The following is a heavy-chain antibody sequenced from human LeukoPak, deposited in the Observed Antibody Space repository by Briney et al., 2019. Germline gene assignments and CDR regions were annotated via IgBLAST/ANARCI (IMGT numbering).Heavy chain of an antibody. V-gene: IGHV3-7*04. CDR3: ARDRGGRTGLDD. CDR2: IKEDGSEK. D-gene: IGHD2-15*01. CDR1: GITFSRSW. J-gene: IGHJ4*02. Sequence: GGSLRLSCAASGITFSRSWMSWVRQAPGKGLEWVAFIKEDGSEKYYVDSVKGRFTISRDNAENSLYLQMNSLRAEDTAVYYCARDRGGRTGLDDWGQGTLVTVSS.